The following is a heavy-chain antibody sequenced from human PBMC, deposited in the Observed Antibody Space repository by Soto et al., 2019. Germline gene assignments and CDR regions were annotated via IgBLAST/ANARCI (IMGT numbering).Heavy chain of an antibody. V-gene: IGHV3-23*01. CDR1: GFTFSSYT. J-gene: IGHJ6*03. Sequence: GGSLRLSCAASGFTFSSYTMGWVRQAPGKGLEWVSLISGSGDSTNYADSVKGRFTISRDNSKNTLYLQMHGLRAEDTAVYYCATNLKGLFYYFYIDVWGKGTTVTVSS. CDR2: ISGSGDST. CDR3: ATNLKGLFYYFYIDV. D-gene: IGHD3-22*01.